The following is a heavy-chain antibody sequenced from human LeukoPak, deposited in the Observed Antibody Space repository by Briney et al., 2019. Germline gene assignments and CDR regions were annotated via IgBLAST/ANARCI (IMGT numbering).Heavy chain of an antibody. D-gene: IGHD4-23*01. CDR1: GFTFSSYW. Sequence: PGGSLSLSFEASGFTFSSYWMNWVRQAPGKGLEWVANIKQDGSEKYYVDPVKGRFTISRDSAKNSLYLQMNSLRAEDTAVYYCAAGGGWLFDPWAEGTLVTVSS. V-gene: IGHV3-7*01. CDR2: IKQDGSEK. J-gene: IGHJ5*02. CDR3: AAGGGWLFDP.